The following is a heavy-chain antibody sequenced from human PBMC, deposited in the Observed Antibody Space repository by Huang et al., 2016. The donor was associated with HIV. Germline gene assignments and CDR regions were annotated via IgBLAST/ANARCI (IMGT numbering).Heavy chain of an antibody. CDR1: GYSIIDLS. Sequence: QVQLVQSGAEVKKPGASVKVSCKVSGYSIIDLSMHGVRQAPGKGGEWKGGFVPEQGEAIYAQKLQGRVTTTEYKSSDTAYMELRSLPSEDTAVYYCTARVIVPDETVDFDFWGQGTLVAVSS. J-gene: IGHJ4*02. V-gene: IGHV1-24*01. CDR3: TARVIVPDETVDFDF. CDR2: FVPEQGEA. D-gene: IGHD3-22*01.